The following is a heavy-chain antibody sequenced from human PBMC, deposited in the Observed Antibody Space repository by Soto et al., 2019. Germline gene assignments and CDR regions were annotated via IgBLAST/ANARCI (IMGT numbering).Heavy chain of an antibody. CDR3: AKDGDISSYFDY. CDR1: GFTFNKYS. Sequence: PGGSLRLSCAASGFTFNKYSMHWVRQAPGKGLVWVSRITSDGSSTTYAGSVKGRFTISRDNSKNTLYLQMNSLRAEDTAVYYCAKDGDISSYFDYWGQGTLVTVSS. J-gene: IGHJ4*02. D-gene: IGHD3-3*02. CDR2: ITSDGSST. V-gene: IGHV3-74*01.